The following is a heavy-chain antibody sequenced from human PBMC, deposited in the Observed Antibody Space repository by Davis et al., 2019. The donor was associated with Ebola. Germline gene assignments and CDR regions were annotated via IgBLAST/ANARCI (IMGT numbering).Heavy chain of an antibody. V-gene: IGHV3-7*01. CDR3: ARGPSTGNSFSY. J-gene: IGHJ4*02. CDR2: IKQDGSEK. Sequence: PGGSLRLSCAASGFTFSSYAMSWVRQAPGKGLEWVANIKQDGSEKYYVDSVKGRFTISRDNAKNSLYLQMNSLRAEDTAVYYCARGPSTGNSFSYWGLGTLVSVSS. D-gene: IGHD6-13*01. CDR1: GFTFSSYA.